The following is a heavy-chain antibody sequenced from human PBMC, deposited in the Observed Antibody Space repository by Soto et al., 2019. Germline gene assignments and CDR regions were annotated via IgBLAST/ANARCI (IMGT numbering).Heavy chain of an antibody. CDR1: GGTFNTYT. CDR2: FIPILDMA. Sequence: QVQVVQSGAEVKKPESSVKVSCKPSGGTFNTYTVNWVRLAPGHGLEWMGRFIPILDMANYAQKFQDRVTITADRSTFTAYMELNSLTSAATAVYYCAITYCRDNSCPRDFDFWGPGTRVTVSS. J-gene: IGHJ4*02. CDR3: AITYCRDNSCPRDFDF. V-gene: IGHV1-69*02. D-gene: IGHD2-21*01.